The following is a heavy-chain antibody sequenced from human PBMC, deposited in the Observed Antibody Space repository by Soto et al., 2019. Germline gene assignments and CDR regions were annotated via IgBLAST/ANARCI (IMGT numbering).Heavy chain of an antibody. Sequence: EVQLVESGGGLVQPGGSLRLSCVASGFTFSSHAMHWVRQAPGKGLEYVSAISSNGGDSTYYANSVKGRFTISRDNSKNALYLQMGSLRAEDMAVYYCARGRDVYNSFYDYWGQGTLVTVSS. V-gene: IGHV3-64*01. CDR2: ISSNGGDST. CDR1: GFTFSSHA. D-gene: IGHD1-1*01. J-gene: IGHJ4*02. CDR3: ARGRDVYNSFYDY.